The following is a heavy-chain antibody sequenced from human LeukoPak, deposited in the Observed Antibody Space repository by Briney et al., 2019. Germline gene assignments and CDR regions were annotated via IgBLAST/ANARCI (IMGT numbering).Heavy chain of an antibody. V-gene: IGHV1-3*03. J-gene: IGHJ4*02. CDR2: INAGNGNT. D-gene: IGHD3-22*01. CDR3: ARGYYDSSGYYYFDY. Sequence: ASVKVSCKASGYTFTSYAMHWVRQAPGQRLEWMGWINAGNGNTKYSQEFQGRVTITRDTSASTAYMEPSSLRSEDMAVYYCARGYYDSSGYYYFDYWGQGTLVTVSS. CDR1: GYTFTSYA.